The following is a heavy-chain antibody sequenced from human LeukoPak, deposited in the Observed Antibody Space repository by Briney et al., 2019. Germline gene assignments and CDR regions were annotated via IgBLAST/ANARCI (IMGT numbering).Heavy chain of an antibody. J-gene: IGHJ4*02. Sequence: GGSLRLSCAASGFTISTNYMTWVRQAPGKGLEWVSTIYSGGSTYYADSVKGRFTISRDNSKNTLFLQMNSLRVEDTAVYYCAGRSGSFDCWGQGTLVTVSA. CDR1: GFTISTNY. V-gene: IGHV3-66*01. CDR3: AGRSGSFDC. CDR2: IYSGGST. D-gene: IGHD3-10*01.